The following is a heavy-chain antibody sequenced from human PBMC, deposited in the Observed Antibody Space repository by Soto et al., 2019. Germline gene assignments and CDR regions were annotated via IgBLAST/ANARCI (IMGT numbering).Heavy chain of an antibody. V-gene: IGHV4-34*01. CDR2: INHSGST. CDR3: ARDPSIVVVTGRLYYYYGMDV. Sequence: PSETLSLTCAVYGGSFSGYYWSWIRQPPGKGLEWIGEINHSGSTNYNPSLKSRVTISVDTSKNQFSLKLSSVTAADTAVYYCARDPSIVVVTGRLYYYYGMDVWGQGTTVTVSS. CDR1: GGSFSGYY. J-gene: IGHJ6*02. D-gene: IGHD2-21*02.